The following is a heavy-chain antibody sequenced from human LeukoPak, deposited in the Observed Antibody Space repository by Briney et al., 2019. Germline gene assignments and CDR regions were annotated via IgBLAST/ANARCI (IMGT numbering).Heavy chain of an antibody. CDR3: ARAPDYYDSSGYYEYFQH. V-gene: IGHV3-20*04. CDR2: INWNGGST. CDR1: GFTFDDYG. J-gene: IGHJ1*01. D-gene: IGHD3-22*01. Sequence: PGGSLRLSCAASGFTFDDYGMSWVRHAPGKGLEWVSGINWNGGSTVYADSAKGRFTISRDNAKNSLYLQMNSLRAEDTALYYCARAPDYYDSSGYYEYFQHWGQGTLVTVSS.